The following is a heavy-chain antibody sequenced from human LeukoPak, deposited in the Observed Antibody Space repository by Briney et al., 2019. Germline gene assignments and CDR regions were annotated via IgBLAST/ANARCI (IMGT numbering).Heavy chain of an antibody. V-gene: IGHV4-59*01. Sequence: ASETLSLTCTVSGGSISSYYWSWIRQPPGKGLEWIGYIYYSGSTNYNPSLKSRVTISVDTSKNQFSLKLSSVTAADTAVYYCARVDILTGYSFGYWGQGTLVTVSS. J-gene: IGHJ4*02. D-gene: IGHD3-9*01. CDR2: IYYSGST. CDR3: ARVDILTGYSFGY. CDR1: GGSISSYY.